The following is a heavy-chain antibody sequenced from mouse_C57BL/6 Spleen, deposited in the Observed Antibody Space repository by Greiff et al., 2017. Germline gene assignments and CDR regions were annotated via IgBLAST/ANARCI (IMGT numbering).Heavy chain of an antibody. V-gene: IGHV1-80*01. CDR2: LYPGDGDT. D-gene: IGHD2-2*01. Sequence: VKLMESGAELVKPGASVKISCKASGYAFSSYWMNWVKQRPGKGLEWIGQLYPGDGDTNYNGKFKGKATLTADKSSSTAYMQLSSLTSEDSAVYFCASPGGRSTMVTYYAMDYWGQGTSVTVSS. J-gene: IGHJ4*01. CDR1: GYAFSSYW. CDR3: ASPGGRSTMVTYYAMDY.